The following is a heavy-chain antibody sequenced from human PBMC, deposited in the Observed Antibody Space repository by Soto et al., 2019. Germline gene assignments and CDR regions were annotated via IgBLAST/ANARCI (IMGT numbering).Heavy chain of an antibody. J-gene: IGHJ6*02. V-gene: IGHV3-9*01. CDR1: GFTFGDYA. Sequence: EVQLVESGGGLVQPGRSLRLSCAASGFTFGDYAMHWVRQAPGKGLEWVSGISWNSGSIGYADFVKGRFTISRDNAKKSLYLQMNSLRAEDTALYYSAKAHTYDWNPVSGIDVWGQGTTVTVSS. D-gene: IGHD1-20*01. CDR3: AKAHTYDWNPVSGIDV. CDR2: ISWNSGSI.